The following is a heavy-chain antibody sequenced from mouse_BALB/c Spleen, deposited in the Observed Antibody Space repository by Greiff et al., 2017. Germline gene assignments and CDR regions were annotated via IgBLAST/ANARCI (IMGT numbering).Heavy chain of an antibody. V-gene: IGHV1-69*02. CDR2: IYPSDSYT. CDR1: GYTFTSYW. Sequence: QVQLQQPGAELVRPGASVKLSCKASGYTFTSYWINWVKQRPGQGLEWIGNIYPSDSYTNYNQKFKDKATLTVDKSSSTAYMQLSSPTSEDSAVYYCTSFGNYKDYWGQGTTLTVSS. J-gene: IGHJ2*01. CDR3: TSFGNYKDY. D-gene: IGHD2-1*01.